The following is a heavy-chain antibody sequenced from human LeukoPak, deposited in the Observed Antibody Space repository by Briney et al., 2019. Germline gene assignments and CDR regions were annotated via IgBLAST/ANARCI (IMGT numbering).Heavy chain of an antibody. J-gene: IGHJ4*02. V-gene: IGHV1-46*01. CDR3: ARAYYESSAYRHAVYFDY. CDR1: GYTLTELS. Sequence: ASVKVSCKVSGYTLTELSMHWVRQAPGQGLEWMGIINPSDDSTRYAQKFQGRVTMTKDTSTNTVYMHLSSLSSDDTAVYYCARAYYESSAYRHAVYFDYWGQGTLVTVSS. D-gene: IGHD3-22*01. CDR2: INPSDDST.